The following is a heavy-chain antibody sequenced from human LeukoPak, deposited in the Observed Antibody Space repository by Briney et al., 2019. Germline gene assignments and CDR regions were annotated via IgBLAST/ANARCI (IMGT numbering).Heavy chain of an antibody. V-gene: IGHV4-39*01. D-gene: IGHD2-8*01. J-gene: IGHJ4*02. Sequence: SETLSLTCTVSGGSISSSSYYWGWIRQPPGKGLEWIGSMYYSGSTYYNPSLKSRVTISVDTSKNQFSLKLSSVTAADTAVYYCARLVLMVYATIDYWGQGTLVTVSS. CDR2: MYYSGST. CDR3: ARLVLMVYATIDY. CDR1: GGSISSSSYY.